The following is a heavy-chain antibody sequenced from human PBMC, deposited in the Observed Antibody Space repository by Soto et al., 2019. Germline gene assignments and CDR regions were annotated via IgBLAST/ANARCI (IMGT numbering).Heavy chain of an antibody. CDR2: IWYDGSNK. J-gene: IGHJ4*02. Sequence: PGGSLRLSCAASGFTFSSYGMHWVRQAPGKGLEWVAVIWYDGSNKYYADSVKGRFTISRDNSKNTLYLQMNSLRAEDTAVYYCARDWRAAAGILGYWGQGTLVTVSS. V-gene: IGHV3-33*01. CDR3: ARDWRAAAGILGY. CDR1: GFTFSSYG. D-gene: IGHD6-13*01.